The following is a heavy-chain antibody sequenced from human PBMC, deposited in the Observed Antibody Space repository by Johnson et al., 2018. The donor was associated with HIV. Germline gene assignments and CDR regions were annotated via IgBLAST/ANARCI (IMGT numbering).Heavy chain of an antibody. J-gene: IGHJ3*02. CDR1: GFTFSTYG. CDR2: MWYDGSNK. D-gene: IGHD6-13*01. Sequence: HVQLVESGGGVVQPGRSLRLYCAASGFTFSTYGMHWVRQAPGKGLEWVAAMWYDGSNKYYADSVKGRFTISRDNSKNTLYLQMNSLRVEDTAVYYCAKDQWSSSWTNDAFDIWGQGTKVSVSS. V-gene: IGHV3-33*06. CDR3: AKDQWSSSWTNDAFDI.